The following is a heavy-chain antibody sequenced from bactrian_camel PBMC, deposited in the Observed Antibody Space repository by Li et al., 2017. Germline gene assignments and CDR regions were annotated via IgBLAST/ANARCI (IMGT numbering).Heavy chain of an antibody. Sequence: HVQLVESGGGSVQAGGSLRLSCAASGYTYNRNCMAWFRQAPGKECEGVARIYTGSGNTYYADSVKGRFTISQDNAKNTLYLQMNSLNSEDTATYYCAAKERSWIRCNRFTYSLSESEYGFWGRGTQVTVS. V-gene: IGHV3S1*01. CDR1: GYTYNRNC. CDR3: AAKERSWIRCNRFTYSLSESEYGF. D-gene: IGHD2*01. CDR2: IYTGSGNT. J-gene: IGHJ4*01.